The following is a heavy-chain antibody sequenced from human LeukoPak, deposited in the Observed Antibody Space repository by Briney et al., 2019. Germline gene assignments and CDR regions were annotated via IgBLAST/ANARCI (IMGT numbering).Heavy chain of an antibody. D-gene: IGHD6-19*01. J-gene: IGHJ4*02. Sequence: GGSLRLSCAASGFTVSSNYMSWVRQAPGKGLEWVSVIYSGGSTYYADSVKGRFTISRDNSKNALYLQMNSLRAEDTAVYYCASIKVAVAGSGAWGQGTLVTVSS. CDR3: ASIKVAVAGSGA. CDR2: IYSGGST. V-gene: IGHV3-53*01. CDR1: GFTVSSNY.